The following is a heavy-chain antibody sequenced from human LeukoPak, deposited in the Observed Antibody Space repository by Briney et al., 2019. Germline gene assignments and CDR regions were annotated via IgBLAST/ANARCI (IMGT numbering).Heavy chain of an antibody. Sequence: SETLSLTCTVSGGSISSGSYYWTWIRQPAGKGLEWVGRIYISGTPNYNPSLKSRVTISIDTSKNQFSLKLSSVTAADTAVYYCARDRVGDYFDYWGQGTLVTVSS. CDR2: IYISGTP. CDR3: ARDRVGDYFDY. CDR1: GGSISSGSYY. V-gene: IGHV4-61*02. D-gene: IGHD3-16*01. J-gene: IGHJ4*02.